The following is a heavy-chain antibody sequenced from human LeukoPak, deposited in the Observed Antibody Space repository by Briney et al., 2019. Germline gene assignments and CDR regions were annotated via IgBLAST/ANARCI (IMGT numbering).Heavy chain of an antibody. V-gene: IGHV1-69*05. D-gene: IGHD2-2*03. CDR1: GGTFSSYA. Sequence: ASVKVSCKASGGTFSSYAISWVRQAPGQGLEWMGGIIPIFGTANYAQKFQGRVTITTDESTSTAYMELSSLRSEDTAVYYCARDVMGIVVVPAAISVWGQGTMVTVSS. CDR2: IIPIFGTA. J-gene: IGHJ3*01. CDR3: ARDVMGIVVVPAAISV.